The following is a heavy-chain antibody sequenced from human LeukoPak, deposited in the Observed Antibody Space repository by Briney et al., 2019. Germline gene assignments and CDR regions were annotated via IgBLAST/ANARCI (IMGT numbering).Heavy chain of an antibody. Sequence: ASVKVSCKASGYTFTGCYMHWVRQAPGQGLEWMGWINPNSGDTNYAQKFQGRVTMTGDTSISTAYMELSRLRDDDTAVYYCARGYSSGWYYLHYWGQGTLVTVSS. J-gene: IGHJ4*02. V-gene: IGHV1-2*02. CDR3: ARGYSSGWYYLHY. D-gene: IGHD6-19*01. CDR2: INPNSGDT. CDR1: GYTFTGCY.